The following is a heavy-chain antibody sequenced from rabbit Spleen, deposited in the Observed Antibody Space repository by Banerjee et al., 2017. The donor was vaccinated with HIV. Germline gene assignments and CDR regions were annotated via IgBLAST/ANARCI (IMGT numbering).Heavy chain of an antibody. CDR1: GFDFSNYG. D-gene: IGHD8-1*01. V-gene: IGHV1S47*01. CDR3: ARDGAGGSYFAL. J-gene: IGHJ4*01. CDR2: IDPVFGST. Sequence: QEQLVESGGGLVQPGGSLKLSCKASGFDFSNYGVSWVRQAPGKGLEWIGYIDPVFGSTYYASWVNGRFTISSHNAQNTLYLQLNSLTAADTATYFCARDGAGGSYFALWGPGTLVTVS.